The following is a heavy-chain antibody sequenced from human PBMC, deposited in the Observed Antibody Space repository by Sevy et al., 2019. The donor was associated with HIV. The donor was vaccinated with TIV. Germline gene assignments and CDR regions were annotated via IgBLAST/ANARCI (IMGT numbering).Heavy chain of an antibody. Sequence: SETLSLTCGVSGYSISSGYFWGWIRQPPGKGLEGIGTIHHSGSTYYNPSLMSRVTTSVDTSKNQFSLNLSSVTAADTAVYYCARQTWITGTTRHFQYWGQGTLVTVSS. J-gene: IGHJ1*01. CDR1: GYSISSGYF. V-gene: IGHV4-38-2*01. CDR3: ARQTWITGTTRHFQY. CDR2: IHHSGST. D-gene: IGHD1-7*01.